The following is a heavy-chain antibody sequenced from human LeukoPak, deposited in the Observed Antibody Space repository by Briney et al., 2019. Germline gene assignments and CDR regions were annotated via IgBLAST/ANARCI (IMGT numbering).Heavy chain of an antibody. Sequence: SETLSLTCAVYGGSFSDYYWSWIRQPPGKGLEWIGEINHSGSTNYNPSLKSRVTISVDTSKNQFSLKLSSVTAADTAVYYCRGGSPYYYYYMDVWGKGTTVTVSS. CDR2: INHSGST. CDR1: GGSFSDYY. J-gene: IGHJ6*03. D-gene: IGHD3-3*01. V-gene: IGHV4-34*01. CDR3: RGGSPYYYYYMDV.